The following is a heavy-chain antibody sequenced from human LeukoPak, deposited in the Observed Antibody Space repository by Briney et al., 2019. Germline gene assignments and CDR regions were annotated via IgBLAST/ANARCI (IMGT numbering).Heavy chain of an antibody. CDR1: GFTFSSYG. CDR2: IRSSNGRT. CDR3: ARPTPRWFEELTPTIDY. D-gene: IGHD3-10*01. J-gene: IGHJ4*02. Sequence: PGGSLRLSCAASGFTFSSYGMSWVRQAPGRGLEWASHIRSSNGRTYYADSVKGRFTISRDNAKNSLYLQMNSLRAEDTAVYFCARPTPRWFEELTPTIDYWGQGTLVTVSS. V-gene: IGHV3-48*04.